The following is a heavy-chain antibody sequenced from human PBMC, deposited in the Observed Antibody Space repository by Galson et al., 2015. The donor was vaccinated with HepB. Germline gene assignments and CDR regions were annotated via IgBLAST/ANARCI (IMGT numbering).Heavy chain of an antibody. CDR2: ISSSGSTI. V-gene: IGHV3-48*03. D-gene: IGHD3-3*01. J-gene: IGHJ6*02. Sequence: SLRLSCAASGFTFSSYEMNWVRQAPGKGLEWVSYISSSGSTIYYADSVKGRFTISRDNAKNSLYLQMNSLRAEDTAVYYCARIVSTDFWSGYYNNYYYGMDVWGQGTTVTVSS. CDR1: GFTFSSYE. CDR3: ARIVSTDFWSGYYNNYYYGMDV.